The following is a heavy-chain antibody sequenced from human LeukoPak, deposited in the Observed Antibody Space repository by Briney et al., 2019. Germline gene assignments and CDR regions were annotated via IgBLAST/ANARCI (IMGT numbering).Heavy chain of an antibody. CDR3: ARRYCGGDCYFADYYYYYGMDV. Sequence: GASVTVSCKASGYTFTIYGISWVRQAPGQGLEWMGWISAYNGNTNYAQKLQGRVTMTTDTSTSTAYMELRSLRSDDTAVYYCARRYCGGDCYFADYYYYYGMDVWAKGPRSPSP. CDR1: GYTFTIYG. CDR2: ISAYNGNT. V-gene: IGHV1-18*01. D-gene: IGHD2-21*02. J-gene: IGHJ6*02.